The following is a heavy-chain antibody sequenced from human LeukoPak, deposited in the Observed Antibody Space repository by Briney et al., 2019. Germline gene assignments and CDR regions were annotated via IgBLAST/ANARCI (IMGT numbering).Heavy chain of an antibody. Sequence: GASVKVSCKASGYTFTSYGISWVRQAPGQGLEWMGWISAYNGNTNYAQKLQGRVTMTTDTSTSTAYMELRSLRSDDTAVYYCARGRRDGYNSGYLFDYWGQGTPVTVSS. CDR1: GYTFTSYG. D-gene: IGHD5-24*01. CDR2: ISAYNGNT. J-gene: IGHJ4*02. CDR3: ARGRRDGYNSGYLFDY. V-gene: IGHV1-18*01.